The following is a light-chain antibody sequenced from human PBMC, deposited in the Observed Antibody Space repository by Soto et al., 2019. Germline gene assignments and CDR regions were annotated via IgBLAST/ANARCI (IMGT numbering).Light chain of an antibody. Sequence: DIVMTQSPDSLAVSLGERATINCKSSQSVLYSSNNKNYLAWYQQKPGQPPKLLIYWASTRESGVPDRFSGRGSGTDFPHTIRTLRAEDVAVYYCHKYSTPPPTFGPGTKVNFK. CDR3: HKYSTPPPT. CDR1: QSVLYSSNNKNY. CDR2: WAS. J-gene: IGKJ3*01. V-gene: IGKV4-1*01.